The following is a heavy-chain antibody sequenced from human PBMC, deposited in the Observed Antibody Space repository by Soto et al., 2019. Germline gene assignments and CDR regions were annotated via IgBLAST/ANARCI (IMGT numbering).Heavy chain of an antibody. V-gene: IGHV1-2*02. Sequence: ASVKVSCKASGYTFTGYYMHWVRQAPGQGLEWMGWINPNSGGTNYAQKFQGRVTMTRDTSISTAYMELSRLRSDDTAVYYCARIPRSPSTIFGVVEYFDYWGQGALVTVSS. CDR2: INPNSGGT. J-gene: IGHJ4*02. CDR1: GYTFTGYY. D-gene: IGHD3-3*01. CDR3: ARIPRSPSTIFGVVEYFDY.